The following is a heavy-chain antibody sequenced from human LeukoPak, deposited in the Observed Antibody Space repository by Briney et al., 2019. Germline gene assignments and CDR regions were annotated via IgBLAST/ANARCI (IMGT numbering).Heavy chain of an antibody. CDR1: GFTFSSYA. CDR2: ISYDGSNK. D-gene: IGHD5-24*01. Sequence: GGSLRLSCAASGFTFSSYAMHWVRQAPGKGLEWVAVISYDGSNKYYADSVKGRFTISRDNSKNTLYLQMNSLRAEDTAVYYCAREGDGYNSHVDYWGQGTLVTASS. J-gene: IGHJ4*02. CDR3: AREGDGYNSHVDY. V-gene: IGHV3-30-3*01.